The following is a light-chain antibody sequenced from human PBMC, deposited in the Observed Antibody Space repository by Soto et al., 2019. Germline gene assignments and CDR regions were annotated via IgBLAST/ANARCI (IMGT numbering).Light chain of an antibody. CDR1: SSDVGSYNL. J-gene: IGLJ1*01. V-gene: IGLV2-23*01. CDR3: CSYAGSSTYV. CDR2: EGS. Sequence: QLVLTQPASVSGSPGQSITISCTGTSSDVGSYNLVSWYQQHPGKAPKLMIYEGSKRPSGVSNRFSGSKSGNTAYLTISGLQAEDEADYYCCSYAGSSTYVFGTGTKLTVL.